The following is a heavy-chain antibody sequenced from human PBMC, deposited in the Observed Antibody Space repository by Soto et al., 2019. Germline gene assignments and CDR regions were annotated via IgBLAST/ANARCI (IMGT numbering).Heavy chain of an antibody. CDR2: ISGSSGNI. V-gene: IGHV3-11*01. Sequence: QVQLVESGGGVGKPGGSLRLSCAASGFTFSDYYMSWTRQAPGKGLEWVAYISGSSGNIYYADSVKGRFTISRDNAKNSLYLQMNSLGADDTAVYYCARDRYSGSDAYMDVWGNGTTVTVSS. D-gene: IGHD5-12*01. CDR1: GFTFSDYY. J-gene: IGHJ6*03. CDR3: ARDRYSGSDAYMDV.